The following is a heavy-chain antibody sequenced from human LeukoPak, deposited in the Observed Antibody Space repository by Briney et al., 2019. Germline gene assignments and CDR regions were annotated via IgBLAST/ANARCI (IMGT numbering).Heavy chain of an antibody. CDR1: GGSISSSSYY. V-gene: IGHV4-39*07. CDR2: IYYSGST. J-gene: IGHJ5*02. CDR3: ARAPELPQFDP. Sequence: SETLSLTCTVSGGSISSSSYYWGWIRQPPGKGLEWIGSIYYSGSTYYNPSLKSRVTISVDTSKNQFSLKLSSVTAADTAVYYCARAPELPQFDPWGQGTLVTVSS. D-gene: IGHD1-7*01.